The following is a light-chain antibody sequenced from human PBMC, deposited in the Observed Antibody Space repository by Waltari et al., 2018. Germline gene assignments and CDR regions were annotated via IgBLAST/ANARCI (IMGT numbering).Light chain of an antibody. V-gene: IGKV1-39*01. Sequence: DIQMTQSPSSLSASVGDRVTITCRASQSISNNFNWYQQKPGKAPKLLIYATSVLQSGVTSRFSGRGSGTDFTLTISSLQPEDFATYYCQQTYSTWTFGQGTAVEIK. J-gene: IGKJ1*01. CDR3: QQTYSTWT. CDR2: ATS. CDR1: QSISNN.